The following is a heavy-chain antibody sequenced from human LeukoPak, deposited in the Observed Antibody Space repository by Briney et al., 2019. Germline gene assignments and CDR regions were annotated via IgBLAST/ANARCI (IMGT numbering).Heavy chain of an antibody. CDR1: GYTFTSYY. V-gene: IGHV1-2*02. D-gene: IGHD3-22*01. Sequence: ASVKVSCKASGYTFTSYYIHWVRQAPGQGLEWMGWINPNSGGTNYAQKFQGRVTMTRDTSISTAYMELSSLRAEDTAVYYCARNRIVVVDYWGQGTLVTVSS. J-gene: IGHJ4*02. CDR3: ARNRIVVVDY. CDR2: INPNSGGT.